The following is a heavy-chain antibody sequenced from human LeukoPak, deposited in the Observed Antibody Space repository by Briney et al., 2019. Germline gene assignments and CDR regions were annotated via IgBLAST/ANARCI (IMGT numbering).Heavy chain of an antibody. CDR3: AKDRVIGLLWFAALDY. CDR1: GGTFSSYA. V-gene: IGHV3-23*01. D-gene: IGHD3-10*01. CDR2: ISGSGAST. J-gene: IGHJ4*02. Sequence: PLGSLRLARAASGGTFSSYAICGGRHAPRRGLWWVSAISGSGASTYSADSVKGRFSISSDNSKNTLYTQMNRLSAEDTAVYYCAKDRVIGLLWFAALDYWGQGTLVTVSS.